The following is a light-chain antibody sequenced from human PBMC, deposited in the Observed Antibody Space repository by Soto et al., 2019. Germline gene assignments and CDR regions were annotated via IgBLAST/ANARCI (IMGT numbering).Light chain of an antibody. V-gene: IGKV3-11*01. CDR1: QTVTNY. CDR2: DAS. Sequence: EIVLTQSPATLSLSPGERATLSCRASQTVTNYLAWYQQKPGQAPRLLIYDASNRATDIPARFSGSGSGTDFTLTISSLEPEDFAVYYCQQRSHWPITFGQGTRLEIK. J-gene: IGKJ5*01. CDR3: QQRSHWPIT.